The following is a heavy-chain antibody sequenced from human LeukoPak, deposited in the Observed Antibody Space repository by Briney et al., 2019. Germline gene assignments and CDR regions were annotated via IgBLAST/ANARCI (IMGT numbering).Heavy chain of an antibody. CDR3: AREDIVVVPAAILYYYYGMDV. CDR1: GYTFTGYY. D-gene: IGHD2-2*02. CDR2: INPNSGGT. V-gene: IGHV1-2*02. J-gene: IGHJ6*02. Sequence: GASVKVSCKASGYTFTGYYMHWVRQAPGQGLEWMGWINPNSGGTNHAQKFQGRVTMTRDTSISTAYMELSRLRSDDTAVYYCAREDIVVVPAAILYYYYGMDVWGQGTTVTVSS.